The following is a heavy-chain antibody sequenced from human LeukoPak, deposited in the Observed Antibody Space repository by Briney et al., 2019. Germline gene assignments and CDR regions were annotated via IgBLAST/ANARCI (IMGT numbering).Heavy chain of an antibody. V-gene: IGHV1-18*01. Sequence: GASVKPSPTASNYTFTHYTINWVRQAPGQGLEWMGWISPKNGDTNPAQRFQGRVTMTTETSTTTAYMDLRNLTSDDTAVYFCARGPLYGDYYCDFWGQGTLVTVSS. D-gene: IGHD4-17*01. CDR1: NYTFTHYT. CDR2: ISPKNGDT. J-gene: IGHJ4*02. CDR3: ARGPLYGDYYCDF.